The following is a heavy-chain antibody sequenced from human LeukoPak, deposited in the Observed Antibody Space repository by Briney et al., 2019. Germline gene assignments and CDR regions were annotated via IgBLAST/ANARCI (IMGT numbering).Heavy chain of an antibody. Sequence: GGSLRLSCAASGFTFNNYAMNWVRQAPGEGLQWVSGIGAGGTYTYYADSVKGRFTISRDNSKNTLYLQMNSLGAEDTAVYYCATDPGTMIVVPWGQGTLVTVSS. D-gene: IGHD3-22*01. CDR1: GFTFNNYA. CDR3: ATDPGTMIVVP. V-gene: IGHV3-23*01. J-gene: IGHJ4*02. CDR2: IGAGGTYT.